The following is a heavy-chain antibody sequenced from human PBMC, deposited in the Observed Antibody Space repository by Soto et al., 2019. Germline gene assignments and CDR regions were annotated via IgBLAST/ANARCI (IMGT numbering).Heavy chain of an antibody. D-gene: IGHD1-1*01. V-gene: IGHV1-18*01. CDR3: ARGRYGDY. CDR2: ISAHNGNT. J-gene: IGHJ4*02. CDR1: GYAFTTYG. Sequence: QVHLVQSGAEVKKPGASVKVSCKGSGYAFTTYGITWVRQAPGQGLEWMGWISAHNGNTNYAQKLPGRVTVTRETSTSTAYMELRSLRSDDTAVYYCARGRYGDYWGQGALVTVSS.